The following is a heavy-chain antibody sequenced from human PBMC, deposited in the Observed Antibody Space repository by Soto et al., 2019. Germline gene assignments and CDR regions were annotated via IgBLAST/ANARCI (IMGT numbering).Heavy chain of an antibody. CDR3: ARHASYYVSSGYFGTY. J-gene: IGHJ4*02. V-gene: IGHV5-10-1*01. D-gene: IGHD3-22*01. CDR2: INPSDSHT. Sequence: GESLKISCHGSGYTFTNHWITLVLQMPGKGLEWMWRINPSDSHTNYSPSFQGHVTMSVDKSISTAYLQWSSLKASDSAMYYCARHASYYVSSGYFGTYWGQGTLVTVSS. CDR1: GYTFTNHW.